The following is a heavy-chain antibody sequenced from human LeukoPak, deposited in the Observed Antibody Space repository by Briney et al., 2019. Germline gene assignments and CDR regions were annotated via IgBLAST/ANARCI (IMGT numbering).Heavy chain of an antibody. D-gene: IGHD6-13*01. J-gene: IGHJ4*02. CDR2: INHSGST. V-gene: IGHV4-34*01. CDR1: GGSFSGYY. CDR3: ARDEYSSSWYYFDY. Sequence: SETLSLTCAVYGGSFSGYYWSWIRQPPGKGLEWIGEINHSGSTYYNPSLKSRVTISVDTSKNQFSLKLSSVTAADTAVYYCARDEYSSSWYYFDYWGQGTLVTVSS.